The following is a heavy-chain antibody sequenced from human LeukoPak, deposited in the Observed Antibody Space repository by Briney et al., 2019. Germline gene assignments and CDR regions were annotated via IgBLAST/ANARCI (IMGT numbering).Heavy chain of an antibody. V-gene: IGHV3-21*01. Sequence: GGSLRLSCAASGFTFSSYSMNWVRQAPGKGLEWVSSISSSSSYIYYADSVEGRFTISRDNAKNSLYLQMNSLRAEDTAVYYCAVAIGSDAFDIWGQGTMVTVSS. CDR2: ISSSSSYI. D-gene: IGHD2-2*02. CDR1: GFTFSSYS. J-gene: IGHJ3*02. CDR3: AVAIGSDAFDI.